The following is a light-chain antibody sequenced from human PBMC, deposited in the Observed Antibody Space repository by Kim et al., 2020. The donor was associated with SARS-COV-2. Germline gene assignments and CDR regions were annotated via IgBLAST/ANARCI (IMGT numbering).Light chain of an antibody. Sequence: CVEERCNIPGRACHGINNYLAWFQQKPGKVPKRLIYSATSLQSGVPSRFCGSGSGTEFTLTISCLQPEDFATYYCLQHDSYPITFGGRTKVEI. V-gene: IGKV1-17*03. CDR2: SAT. CDR3: LQHDSYPIT. J-gene: IGKJ4*01. CDR1: HGINNY.